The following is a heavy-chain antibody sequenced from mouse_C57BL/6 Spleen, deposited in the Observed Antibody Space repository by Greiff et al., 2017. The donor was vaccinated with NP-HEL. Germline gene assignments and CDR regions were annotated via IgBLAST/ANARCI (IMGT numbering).Heavy chain of an antibody. V-gene: IGHV3-6*01. CDR3: ARDYDYDGAWFAY. D-gene: IGHD2-4*01. CDR2: ISYDGSN. J-gene: IGHJ3*01. CDR1: GYSITSGYY. Sequence: VQLQQSGPGLVKPSQSLSLTCSVTGYSITSGYYWNWIRQFPGNKLEWMGYISYDGSNNYNPSLKNRISITRDTSKNQFFLKLNSVTTEDTATYYCARDYDYDGAWFAYWGQGTLVTVSA.